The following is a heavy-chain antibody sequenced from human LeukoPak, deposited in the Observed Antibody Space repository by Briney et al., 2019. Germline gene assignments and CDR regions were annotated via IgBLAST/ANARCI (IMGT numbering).Heavy chain of an antibody. CDR2: IYYSGST. V-gene: IGHV4-31*03. J-gene: IGHJ4*02. CDR3: ARTPPTDGALDY. Sequence: PSETLSLTCTVSGGSISSGGYYWSWIRQHPGKGLEWIGYIYYSGSTYYNPSLKSRVTISVDTSKNQFSLKLSSVTAADTAVYYCARTPPTDGALDYWGQGTLVTVSS. CDR1: GGSISSGGYY.